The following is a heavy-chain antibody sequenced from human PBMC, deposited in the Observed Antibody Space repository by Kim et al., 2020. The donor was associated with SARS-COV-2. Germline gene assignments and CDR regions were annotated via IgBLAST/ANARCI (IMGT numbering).Heavy chain of an antibody. J-gene: IGHJ6*02. CDR2: INTDNGNP. D-gene: IGHD2-2*01. CDR1: GYTFTKHA. CDR3: ARGDCSSTSCYSMDV. Sequence: ASVKVSCKASGYTFTKHAMNWVRLAPGQGLEWMGWINTDNGNPTYAQGSRGRYVFSLDSSVSTAYLQISSLKAEDTAVYYCARGDCSSTSCYSMDVWGHGTTVTVSS. V-gene: IGHV7-4-1*02.